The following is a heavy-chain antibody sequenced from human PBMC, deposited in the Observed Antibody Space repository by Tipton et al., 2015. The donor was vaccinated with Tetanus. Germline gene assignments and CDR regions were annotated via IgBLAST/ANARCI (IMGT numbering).Heavy chain of an antibody. CDR1: GVSFSDYS. CDR2: VTHDGHT. Sequence: TLSLTCAVYGVSFSDYSCSWIRQPPGKRLEWIGEVTHDGHTNYNPSLKGRVTMSVDKSRKQFSLRLRSVSAADTAVYYCAFARGSSDHWGQGHLVTVSS. J-gene: IGHJ4*02. V-gene: IGHV4-34*01. CDR3: AFARGSSDH.